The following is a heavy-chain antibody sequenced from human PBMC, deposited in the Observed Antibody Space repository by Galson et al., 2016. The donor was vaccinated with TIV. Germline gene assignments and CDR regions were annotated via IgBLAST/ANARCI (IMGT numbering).Heavy chain of an antibody. CDR2: IIPGFGTV. D-gene: IGHD5-18*01. CDR3: ARTSYTPMGY. CDR1: GGTFSSFA. Sequence: SVKVSCKASGGTFSSFALNWVRQAPGQGLEWIGEIIPGFGTVRYAQKFQARVTITADEYATTSGMELSSLTSDDTAVYYCARTSYTPMGYWGQGTLVTVS. V-gene: IGHV1-69*13. J-gene: IGHJ4*01.